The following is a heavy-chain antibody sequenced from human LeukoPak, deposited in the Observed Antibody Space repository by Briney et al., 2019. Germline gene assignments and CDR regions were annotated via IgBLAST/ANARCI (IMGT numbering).Heavy chain of an antibody. D-gene: IGHD2-2*01. V-gene: IGHV4-39*07. Sequence: SETLSLTCSVSGGSISSSGHYWGWIRQPPGKGLEWLGNIHYTGSTYYKSSLRSRVTMSVDTSKNQFSLMLRSVTAADTAMYYCARLDGGQLGHCSSTSCNGAFDIWGQGAMVTVSS. CDR3: ARLDGGQLGHCSSTSCNGAFDI. CDR1: GGSISSSGHY. J-gene: IGHJ3*02. CDR2: IHYTGST.